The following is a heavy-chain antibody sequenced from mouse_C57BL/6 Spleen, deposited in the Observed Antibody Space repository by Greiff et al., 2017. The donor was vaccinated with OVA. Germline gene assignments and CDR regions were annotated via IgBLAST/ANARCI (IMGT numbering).Heavy chain of an antibody. Sequence: VQLVESGPELVKPGASVKISCKASGYAFSSSWMNWVKQRPGKGLEWIGRIYPGDGDTNYNGKFKGKATLTADKSSSTAYMQLSSLTSEDSAVYFCAASMVTTVDYWGQGTSVTVSS. CDR3: AASMVTTVDY. V-gene: IGHV1-82*01. CDR1: GYAFSSSW. J-gene: IGHJ4*01. D-gene: IGHD2-1*01. CDR2: IYPGDGDT.